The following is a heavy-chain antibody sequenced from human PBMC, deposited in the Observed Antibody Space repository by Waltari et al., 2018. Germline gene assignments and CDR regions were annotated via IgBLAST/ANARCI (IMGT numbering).Heavy chain of an antibody. CDR1: GGSVSSGSYY. J-gene: IGHJ4*02. CDR3: AKSGSTSDY. V-gene: IGHV4-61*01. D-gene: IGHD1-7*01. CDR2: IYYSGST. Sequence: QVQLQESGPGLVKPSETLSLTCTVSGGSVSSGSYYWSWIRQPPGKGLELIGYIYYSGSTNYNPSLKSRVTISVDTSKNQFSLKLSSVTAADTAVYYCAKSGSTSDYWGQGTLVTVSS.